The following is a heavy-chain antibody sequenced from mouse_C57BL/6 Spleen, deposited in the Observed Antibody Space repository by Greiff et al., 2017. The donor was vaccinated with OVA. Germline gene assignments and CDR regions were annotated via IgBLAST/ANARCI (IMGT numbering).Heavy chain of an antibody. J-gene: IGHJ1*03. V-gene: IGHV5-4*03. CDR1: GFTFSSYA. CDR3: ARRGGDYYGSSSNWYFDV. Sequence: DVMLVESGGGLVKPGGSLKLSCAASGFTFSSYAMSWVRQTPEKRLEWVATISDGGSYTYYPDNVKGRFTISRDNAKNNLYLQMSHLKSEDIDLYYWARRGGDYYGSSSNWYFDVWGTGTTVTVSS. CDR2: ISDGGSYT. D-gene: IGHD1-1*01.